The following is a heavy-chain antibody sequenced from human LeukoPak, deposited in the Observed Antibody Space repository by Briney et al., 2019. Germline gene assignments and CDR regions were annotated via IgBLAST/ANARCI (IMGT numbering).Heavy chain of an antibody. J-gene: IGHJ2*01. Sequence: SETLSLTCTVSGGSISIGTYYWSWIRPPPGKALEGIGRMHISGTTSYNPSLKSRVTISVDTSKSQFSLKLSSVTAADTAVYFCARGGTSWPDWYFDLWGRGALVTVSS. D-gene: IGHD2-2*01. V-gene: IGHV4-61*02. CDR3: ARGGTSWPDWYFDL. CDR2: MHISGTT. CDR1: GGSISIGTYY.